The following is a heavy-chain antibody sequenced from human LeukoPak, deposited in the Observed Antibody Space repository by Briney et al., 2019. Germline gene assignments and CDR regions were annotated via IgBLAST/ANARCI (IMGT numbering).Heavy chain of an antibody. V-gene: IGHV3-73*01. D-gene: IGHD6-19*01. CDR2: IRNKANSYAT. J-gene: IGHJ4*02. Sequence: GGSLRLSCAASGFSFSGSTMHWVRQASGKGLEWVGRIRNKANSYATIYAASVKGSFTSSRDDSKSTAYLQMNSLKTEDTAVYYCAVASGSSGWYGVDVWGQGTLVTVSS. CDR1: GFSFSGST. CDR3: AVASGSSGWYGVDV.